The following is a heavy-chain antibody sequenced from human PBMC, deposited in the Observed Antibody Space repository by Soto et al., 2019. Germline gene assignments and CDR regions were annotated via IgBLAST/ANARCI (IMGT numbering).Heavy chain of an antibody. CDR3: ASIYDSSGYYGN. CDR1: GGSISSYY. Sequence: PSETLSLTCTVSGGSISSYYWSWIRQPPGKGLEWIGYIYYSGSTNYNPSLKSRVTISVDTSKNQFSLKLSSVTAADTAVYYCASIYDSSGYYGNWGQGTLVTVSS. D-gene: IGHD3-22*01. CDR2: IYYSGST. J-gene: IGHJ4*02. V-gene: IGHV4-59*08.